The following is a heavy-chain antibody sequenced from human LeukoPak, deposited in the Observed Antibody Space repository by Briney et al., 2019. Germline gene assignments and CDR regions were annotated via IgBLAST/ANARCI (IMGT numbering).Heavy chain of an antibody. CDR1: GYTFTSYD. CDR3: ARGRRDYGDYVDAFDI. Sequence: GASVKVSCKASGYTFTSYDINWVRQATGQGLEWMGWMNPNSGNTGYAQKFQGRVTMTRNTSISTAYMELSSLRSEDTAVYYCARGRRDYGDYVDAFDIWGQGTMVTVSS. D-gene: IGHD4-17*01. CDR2: MNPNSGNT. V-gene: IGHV1-8*01. J-gene: IGHJ3*02.